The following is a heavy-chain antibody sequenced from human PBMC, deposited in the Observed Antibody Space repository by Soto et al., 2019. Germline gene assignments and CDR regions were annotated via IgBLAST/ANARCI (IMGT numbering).Heavy chain of an antibody. CDR1: GFTFSDYY. CDR2: ISSSGSTI. D-gene: IGHD4-17*01. Sequence: GGSLRLSCAASGFTFSDYYMSWIRQAPGKGLEWVSYISSSGSTIYYADSVKGRFTISRDNAKNSLYLQMNSLRAEDTAVYYCAGKGRDDYGDYGPSSGYYYYMDVWGKGTTVTVSS. J-gene: IGHJ6*03. V-gene: IGHV3-11*01. CDR3: AGKGRDDYGDYGPSSGYYYYMDV.